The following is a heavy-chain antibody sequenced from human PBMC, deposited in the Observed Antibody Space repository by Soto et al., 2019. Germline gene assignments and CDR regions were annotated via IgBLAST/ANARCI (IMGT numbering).Heavy chain of an antibody. V-gene: IGHV3-23*01. CDR2: ISVSGGST. CDR3: AKDMPESSSWYLVSWFDP. D-gene: IGHD6-13*01. J-gene: IGHJ5*02. Sequence: GGSLRLSCAASGFTFSSYAMSWVRQAPGKGLEWVSAISVSGGSTYYADSVKGRFTISRDNSKNTLYLQMNSLRAEDTAVYYCAKDMPESSSWYLVSWFDPWGQGTLVTVSS. CDR1: GFTFSSYA.